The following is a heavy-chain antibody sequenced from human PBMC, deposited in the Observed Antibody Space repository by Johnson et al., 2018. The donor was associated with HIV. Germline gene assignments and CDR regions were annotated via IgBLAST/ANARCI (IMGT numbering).Heavy chain of an antibody. CDR2: IGTAGDT. D-gene: IGHD6-13*01. Sequence: VQLVESGGGWVQPGGSLRLSCAASGFTFSSYDMHWVRQTTGKVLQWVSGIGTAGDTYYSGSVKGRFTISRDNSKSTLYLQMSSLRVEDTAVYYCAKIYLGQQLRDPFDFWGQGTLVTVSS. CDR1: GFTFSSYD. CDR3: AKIYLGQQLRDPFDF. V-gene: IGHV3-13*01. J-gene: IGHJ3*01.